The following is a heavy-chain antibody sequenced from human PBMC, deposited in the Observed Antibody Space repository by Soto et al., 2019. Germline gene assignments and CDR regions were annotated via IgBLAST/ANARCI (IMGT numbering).Heavy chain of an antibody. CDR2: IKSKTDGATA. CDR1: GFTFSRAW. D-gene: IGHD3-16*01. J-gene: IGHJ3*02. Sequence: KPGGSLRLSCAASGFTFSRAWMTWVRHTPGKGLEWVGRIKSKTDGATADYAAPVKGRFTISRDDSENTLYLQMNSLKSEDTARYYCTTDWGSGNYRGVPVLDIWGQGTMVTVSS. V-gene: IGHV3-15*01. CDR3: TTDWGSGNYRGVPVLDI.